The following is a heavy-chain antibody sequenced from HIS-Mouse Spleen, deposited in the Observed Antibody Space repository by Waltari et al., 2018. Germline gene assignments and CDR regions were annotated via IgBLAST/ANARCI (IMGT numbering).Heavy chain of an antibody. V-gene: IGHV3-23*01. CDR1: GFTFSSYA. J-gene: IGHJ3*02. CDR2: ISGSGGST. Sequence: EVQLLESGGGLAQPGGSLRLSCAASGFTFSSYAMSWVRQAPGKGLEGVSAISGSGGSTYYADSVKGRFTISRDNSKNTLYLQMNSLRAEDTAVYYCAKDSPYSSGWYETLGDAFDIWGQGTMVTVSS. CDR3: AKDSPYSSGWYETLGDAFDI. D-gene: IGHD6-19*01.